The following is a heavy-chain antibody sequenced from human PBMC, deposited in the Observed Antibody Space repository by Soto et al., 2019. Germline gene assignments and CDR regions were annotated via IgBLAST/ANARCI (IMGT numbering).Heavy chain of an antibody. D-gene: IGHD1-26*01. CDR3: ARGGGSPDY. V-gene: IGHV4-59*08. CDR1: GGSISSYY. CDR2: IYYSGS. Sequence: QVQLQESGPGLVKPSETLSLTCTVSGGSISSYYWSWIRQPPGKGLEWIGYIYYSGSNYNPSLKIRVTISVDTSKNQFSLKLSSVTAADTAVYYCARGGGSPDYWGQGTLVTVSS. J-gene: IGHJ4*02.